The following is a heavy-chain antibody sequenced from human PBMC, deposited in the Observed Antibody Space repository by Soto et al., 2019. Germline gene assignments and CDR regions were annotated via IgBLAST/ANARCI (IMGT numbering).Heavy chain of an antibody. Sequence: GGSLRLSCAASGFTFSSYEMNWVRQAPGKGLEWVSYISSSGSTIYYADSVKGRFTISRDNAKDSLYLQMNSLRAEDTAVYYCARVPRGYSYGYDYYGMDVWGQGTTVTVSS. CDR1: GFTFSSYE. D-gene: IGHD5-18*01. CDR3: ARVPRGYSYGYDYYGMDV. CDR2: ISSSGSTI. V-gene: IGHV3-48*03. J-gene: IGHJ6*02.